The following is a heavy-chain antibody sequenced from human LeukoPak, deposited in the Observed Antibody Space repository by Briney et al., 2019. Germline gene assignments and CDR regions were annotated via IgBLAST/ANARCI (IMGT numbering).Heavy chain of an antibody. J-gene: IGHJ5*01. CDR1: GFTFSSHK. D-gene: IGHD3-10*01. Sequence: GGSLRLSCAASGFTFSSHKMNWVRQAPGKGLVWVSRINSDGSSTSYADSVKGRFTISRDNRKDTLYLQMNALSADDTAIYYCARERGNSWFAFDSWGQGTLVTVSS. V-gene: IGHV3-74*01. CDR2: INSDGSST. CDR3: ARERGNSWFAFDS.